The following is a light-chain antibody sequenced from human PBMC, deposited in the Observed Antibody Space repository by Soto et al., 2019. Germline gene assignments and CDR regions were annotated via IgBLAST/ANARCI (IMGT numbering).Light chain of an antibody. CDR2: ATS. CDR1: QGIYSR. Sequence: DIQMTQSPSSVSASVGDTVTITCRASQGIYSRLAWYQQKPGKAPELLIYATSTLQNGVPSRFSGSGFGTDFTLSISSLQPEDSASYFCQQTDDFPLTFGGGTTVDIK. CDR3: QQTDDFPLT. V-gene: IGKV1D-12*01. J-gene: IGKJ4*01.